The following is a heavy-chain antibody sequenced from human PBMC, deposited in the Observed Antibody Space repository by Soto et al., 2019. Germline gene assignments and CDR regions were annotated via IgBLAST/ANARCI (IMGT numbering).Heavy chain of an antibody. J-gene: IGHJ4*02. CDR2: IYYSGST. D-gene: IGHD2-21*02. V-gene: IGHV4-30-4*01. CDR3: ARCRVTYYFDY. Sequence: SETLSLTCTVSGGSISSGDYYWSWIRQPPGKGLEWIGYIYYSGSTYYNPSLKSRVTISVDTSKNQFSLKLSSVTAADTAVYYCARCRVTYYFDYWGQGTLVTVSS. CDR1: GGSISSGDYY.